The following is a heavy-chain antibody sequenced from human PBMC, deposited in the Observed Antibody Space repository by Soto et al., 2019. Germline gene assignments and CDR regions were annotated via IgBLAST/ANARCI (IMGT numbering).Heavy chain of an antibody. D-gene: IGHD3-22*01. CDR1: GFTFSSYA. CDR2: ISGSGGST. J-gene: IGHJ4*02. V-gene: IGHV3-23*01. Sequence: GGSLRLSCAASGFTFSSYAMSWVRQAPGKGLEWVSAISGSGGSTYYADSVKGRFTISRDNSKNTLYLQMNSLRAEDTAVYYCAKGSSIPRVRMIVVVIKFDYWGQGTLVTVSS. CDR3: AKGSSIPRVRMIVVVIKFDY.